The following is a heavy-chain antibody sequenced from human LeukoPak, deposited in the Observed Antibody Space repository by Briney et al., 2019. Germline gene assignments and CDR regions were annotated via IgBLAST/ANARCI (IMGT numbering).Heavy chain of an antibody. V-gene: IGHV3-9*01. Sequence: GGSLRLSCAASGFTFDDYAMHWVRQAPGKGLEWVSGISWNSGSIGYADSVKGRFTISRDNAKNSLYLQMNSLRAEGTALYYCAKPRRSFYYYYGMDVWGQGTTVTVSS. CDR3: AKPRRSFYYYYGMDV. CDR2: ISWNSGSI. CDR1: GFTFDDYA. J-gene: IGHJ6*02.